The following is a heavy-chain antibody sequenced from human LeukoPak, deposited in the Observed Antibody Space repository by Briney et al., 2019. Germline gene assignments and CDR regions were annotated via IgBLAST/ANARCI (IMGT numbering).Heavy chain of an antibody. Sequence: PGGSLRLSFAASGLTFSDYYMSSLPQARGKGLGRVSYISCSGSTIYYADSVKGRFTIASDNAKNSLYLQINSLRAENTAVYYWARDRRGGQGATSSIGDWGQGTLVTVSS. D-gene: IGHD1-26*01. CDR3: ARDRRGGQGATSSIGD. CDR1: GLTFSDYY. V-gene: IGHV3-11*01. J-gene: IGHJ4*02. CDR2: ISCSGSTI.